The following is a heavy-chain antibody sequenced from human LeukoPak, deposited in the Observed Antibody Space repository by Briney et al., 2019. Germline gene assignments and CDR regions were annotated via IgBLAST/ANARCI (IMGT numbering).Heavy chain of an antibody. CDR1: GGSISSSN. CDR3: AKDHYSYAVRTFDI. V-gene: IGHV3-23*01. CDR2: ISGSGGST. J-gene: IGHJ3*02. Sequence: ETLSLTCAVSGGSISSSNWWSWVRQAPGKGLEWVSAISGSGGSTYYADSVKGRFTISRDNSKNTLYLQMNSLRAEDTAVYYCAKDHYSYAVRTFDIWGQGTMVTVSS. D-gene: IGHD5-18*01.